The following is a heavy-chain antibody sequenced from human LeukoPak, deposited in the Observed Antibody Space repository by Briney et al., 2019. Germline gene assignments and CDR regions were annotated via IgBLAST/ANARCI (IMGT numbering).Heavy chain of an antibody. CDR1: GFSLSTSGMY. CDR2: IYWNDDK. CDR3: AHRNSDYRAFDI. V-gene: IGHV2-5*01. D-gene: IGHD4-11*01. Sequence: SGPTLVKPTQTLTLTCTFSGFSLSTSGMYVGWIRQPPGKALEWPALIYWNDDKRYSPSLKSRLTITKDTSKNQVVLTMTNMDPVDTATYYCAHRNSDYRAFDIWGHGTMVTVSS. J-gene: IGHJ3*02.